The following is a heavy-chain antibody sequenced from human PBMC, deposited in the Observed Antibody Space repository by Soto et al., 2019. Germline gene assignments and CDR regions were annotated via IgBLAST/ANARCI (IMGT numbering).Heavy chain of an antibody. CDR1: GGSFSGYY. J-gene: IGHJ4*02. CDR2: INHSGST. Sequence: SETLSLTCAVYGGSFSGYYWSWIRQPPGKGLEWIGEINHSGSTNYSPSLKSRVTLSVDTSKNQFSLKLSSVTAADTAVYYCARGRTSSPTPGDYWGQGTLVTAPQ. D-gene: IGHD2-2*01. V-gene: IGHV4-34*01. CDR3: ARGRTSSPTPGDY.